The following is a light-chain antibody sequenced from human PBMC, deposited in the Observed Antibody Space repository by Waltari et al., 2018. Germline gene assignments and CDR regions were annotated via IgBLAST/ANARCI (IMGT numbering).Light chain of an antibody. Sequence: QSVLTQPPSASGTPGQRVTISCSGSSSNIGSNTVNWYQQRPGTAPKLLISANNHRPSVVPDRVSGSKSGTSASLAISGLQSEDEADYYCTTWDDSLNGVVFGGGTKLTV. CDR1: SSNIGSNT. CDR2: ANN. V-gene: IGLV1-44*01. J-gene: IGLJ3*02. CDR3: TTWDDSLNGVV.